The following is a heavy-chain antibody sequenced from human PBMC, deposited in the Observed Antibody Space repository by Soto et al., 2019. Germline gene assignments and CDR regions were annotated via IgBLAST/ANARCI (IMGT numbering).Heavy chain of an antibody. D-gene: IGHD3-3*01. Sequence: PGGSLRLSCAASGFTFSSYAMSWVRQAPGKGLEWVSAISGSGGSTYYADSVKGRFTISRDNSKNTLYLQMNSLRAEDTAVYYCAKDRITIFGVVKYYFDYWGQGTLVTVSS. CDR3: AKDRITIFGVVKYYFDY. V-gene: IGHV3-23*01. J-gene: IGHJ4*02. CDR2: ISGSGGST. CDR1: GFTFSSYA.